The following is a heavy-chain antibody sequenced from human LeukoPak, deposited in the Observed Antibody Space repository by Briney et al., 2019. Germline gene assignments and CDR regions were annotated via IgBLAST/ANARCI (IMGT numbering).Heavy chain of an antibody. D-gene: IGHD2-2*01. V-gene: IGHV1-69-2*01. J-gene: IGHJ6*03. CDR2: VDHQYGEK. CDR1: GYPFPDYY. CDR3: ATPAPTSPACSSTSCSHYYYYYMDV. Sequence: GASEKISCKVSGYPFPDYYMHWVQQAPGKGREWMGLVDHQYGEKLYAEKLQRRVTITADTTTDTADMELSSLRAEDTAVYYCATPAPTSPACSSTSCSHYYYYYMDVWGKGTTVTVSS.